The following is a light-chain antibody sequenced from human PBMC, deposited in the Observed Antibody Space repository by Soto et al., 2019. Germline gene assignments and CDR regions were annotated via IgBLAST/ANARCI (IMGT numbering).Light chain of an antibody. CDR2: GAS. CDR1: QSVSSSY. CDR3: QQYGSPRWT. V-gene: IGKV3-20*01. J-gene: IGKJ1*01. Sequence: EIVLTQSPGTLSLSPGERATLSCRASQSVSSSYLAWYQQKPGQAPRLLIYGASSRATGIPDRFSGSGSGTDFTLTISRLEPEDFAVYYCQQYGSPRWTFGQGPKVEIK.